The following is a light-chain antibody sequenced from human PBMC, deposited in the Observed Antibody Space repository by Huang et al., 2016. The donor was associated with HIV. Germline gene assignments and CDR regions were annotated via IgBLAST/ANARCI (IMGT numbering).Light chain of an antibody. J-gene: IGKJ4*01. V-gene: IGKV1-39*01. Sequence: DILMTQSPSSLSASVGDRVTITCRASQSISSYLNWYQQKPGKAPKLLIYAASSLQSGVPSRFSGSGSGTDFTLTISSLQPEDFATYYCQQSYSSLLTFGGGTKVGIK. CDR1: QSISSY. CDR2: AAS. CDR3: QQSYSSLLT.